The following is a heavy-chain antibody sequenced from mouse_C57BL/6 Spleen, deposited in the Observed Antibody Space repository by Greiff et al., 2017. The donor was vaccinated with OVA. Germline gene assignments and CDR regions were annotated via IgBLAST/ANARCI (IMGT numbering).Heavy chain of an antibody. CDR2: ISDGGSYT. D-gene: IGHD2-3*01. CDR1: GFTFSSYA. J-gene: IGHJ2*01. V-gene: IGHV5-4*01. Sequence: DVHLVESGGGLVKPGGSLKLSCAASGFTFSSYAMSWVRQTPEKRLEWVATISDGGSYTYYPDNVKGRFTISRDNAKNNLYLQMSHLKSEDTAMYYCARGGLIYDGYYFDYWGQGTTLTVSS. CDR3: ARGGLIYDGYYFDY.